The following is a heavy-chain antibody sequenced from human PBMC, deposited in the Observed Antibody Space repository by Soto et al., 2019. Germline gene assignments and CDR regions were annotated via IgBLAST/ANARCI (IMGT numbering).Heavy chain of an antibody. CDR2: ISAYNANT. V-gene: IGHV1-18*01. CDR1: GYTLTRYG. Sequence: QVDLVQSGAEVKKPGASVKVSCKASGYTLTRYGITWVRQAPGQGLEWMGSISAYNANTNYAQKLQGRLTMTTDTSTSTAYMELRSLTSDDTAVYYCAREEFRYFDLWGRGTLVSVSS. J-gene: IGHJ2*01. CDR3: AREEFRYFDL.